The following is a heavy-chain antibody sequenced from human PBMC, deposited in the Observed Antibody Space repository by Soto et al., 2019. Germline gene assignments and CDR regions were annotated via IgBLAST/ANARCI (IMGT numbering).Heavy chain of an antibody. J-gene: IGHJ4*02. V-gene: IGHV3-48*01. CDR2: ITSGSSSTI. CDR3: ARASRNSFDY. CDR1: GFIVSSYS. Sequence: EVQLVESGGGLVQPGGSLRLSCAASGFIVSSYSMNWVRQAPGKGLEWVSYITSGSSSTIYYADSVKGRFTISRDSAKNSLYLQMNSLRAEDTAVYYCARASRNSFDYGGRGTVVTVSS.